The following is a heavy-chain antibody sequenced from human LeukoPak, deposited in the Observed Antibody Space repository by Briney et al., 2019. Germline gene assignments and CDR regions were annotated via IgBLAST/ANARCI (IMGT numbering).Heavy chain of an antibody. CDR2: VNHSGST. D-gene: IGHD6-19*01. J-gene: IGHJ3*02. Sequence: SETLSLTCAVYSGSFSGYYWSWIRQPPGKGLEWIGEVNHSGSTNYNPSLKSRVSISVDTSKNQFSLKLSSVTAADTAVYYCARRGSGWYGDAFDIWGQGTMVTVSS. V-gene: IGHV4-34*01. CDR1: SGSFSGYY. CDR3: ARRGSGWYGDAFDI.